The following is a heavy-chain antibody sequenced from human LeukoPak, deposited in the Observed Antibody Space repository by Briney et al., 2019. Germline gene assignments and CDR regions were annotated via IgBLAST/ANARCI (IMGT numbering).Heavy chain of an antibody. V-gene: IGHV4-39*01. CDR1: GGSISSSSYY. CDR3: ARRSPSIAAAGKRYNWFDP. CDR2: IYYSGST. Sequence: SETLSLTCTVSGGSISSSSYYWGWIRQPPGKGLEWIGSIYYSGSTYYNPSLKSRVTISVDTSKNQFSLKLSSVTAADTAVYYCARRSPSIAAAGKRYNWFDPWGQGTLVTVSS. J-gene: IGHJ5*02. D-gene: IGHD6-13*01.